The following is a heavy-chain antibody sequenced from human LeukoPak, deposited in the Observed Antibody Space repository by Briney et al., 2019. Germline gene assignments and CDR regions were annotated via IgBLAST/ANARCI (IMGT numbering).Heavy chain of an antibody. CDR2: IYYSGST. D-gene: IGHD3-22*01. Sequence: SETLSLTCTVSGGSISSYYWSWIRQPPGKGLEWIGYIYYSGSTNYNPSLKSRVTISVDTSKNQFSLKLSSVTAADTAVYYCARGNYDSSAYYTHWGQGTLVTVSS. V-gene: IGHV4-59*01. CDR1: GGSISSYY. CDR3: ARGNYDSSAYYTH. J-gene: IGHJ4*02.